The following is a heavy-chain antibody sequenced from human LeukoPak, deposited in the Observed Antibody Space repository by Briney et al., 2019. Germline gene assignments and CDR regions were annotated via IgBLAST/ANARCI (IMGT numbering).Heavy chain of an antibody. CDR1: GGSISSGSYY. V-gene: IGHV4-61*02. CDR2: IYTSGST. CDR3: ARDSPPETFDY. Sequence: NPSQTLSLTCTVSGGSISSGSYYWSWIRQPAGKGLEWIGRIYTSGSTNYNPSLKSRVTISVDTSKKQFSLKLSSVTAADTAVYYCARDSPPETFDYWGQGTLVTVSS. J-gene: IGHJ4*02.